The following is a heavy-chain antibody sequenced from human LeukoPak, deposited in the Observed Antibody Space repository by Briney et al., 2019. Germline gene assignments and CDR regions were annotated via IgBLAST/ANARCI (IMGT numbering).Heavy chain of an antibody. J-gene: IGHJ4*02. Sequence: ASVKVSCKASGGTFSSYAISWVRQAPGQGLEWMGRINPNSGGTNYAQKFQGRVTMTRDTSISTAYMELSRLRSDDTAVYYCARGRKWELSPFDYWGQGTLVTVSS. CDR1: GGTFSSYA. CDR3: ARGRKWELSPFDY. D-gene: IGHD1-26*01. CDR2: INPNSGGT. V-gene: IGHV1-2*06.